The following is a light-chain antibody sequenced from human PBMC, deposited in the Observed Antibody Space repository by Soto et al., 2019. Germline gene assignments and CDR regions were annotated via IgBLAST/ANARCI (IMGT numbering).Light chain of an antibody. CDR3: SSYSGSSINTVV. J-gene: IGLJ2*01. CDR2: EVS. V-gene: IGLV2-14*01. Sequence: QSALTQPASVSGSPGQSITISCTGTSSDVGKYNYVSWYQQHPAKAPKLMIFEVSNRPPGVSNRFSGSKSVNTASLTISGLQAEDEAEYYCSSYSGSSINTVVFGGGTKLTVL. CDR1: SSDVGKYNY.